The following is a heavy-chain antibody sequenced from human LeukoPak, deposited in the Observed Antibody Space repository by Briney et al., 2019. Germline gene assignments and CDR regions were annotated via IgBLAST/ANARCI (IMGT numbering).Heavy chain of an antibody. Sequence: GGSLRLSCAASGFTFSSNYMSWVRQAPGKGLEWVSVVHSGGSTYYADSVRGRFTISRDNSKNTLYLQMNSLRAEDTAVYYCAKDYVSDTWGLGGTYYCGMDVWGQGTTVTVSS. CDR1: GFTFSSNY. CDR2: VHSGGST. J-gene: IGHJ6*02. CDR3: AKDYVSDTWGLGGTYYCGMDV. V-gene: IGHV3-66*01. D-gene: IGHD1-26*01.